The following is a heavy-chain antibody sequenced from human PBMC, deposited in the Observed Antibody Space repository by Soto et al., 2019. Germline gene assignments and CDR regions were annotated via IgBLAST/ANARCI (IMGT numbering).Heavy chain of an antibody. CDR3: VRLDDGSGSQNSFDP. Sequence: QLQLQESGPGLVKPSETLSLPCTVSGGSISSGSYYWGWIRQPPGKGLEWIGSIYYGGSTYYNPSLKSRVTISVDTSKKQFSLQLTSATAADTALYYCVRLDDGSGSQNSFDPWAQGTLVTVSA. CDR2: IYYGGST. V-gene: IGHV4-39*01. D-gene: IGHD3-10*01. J-gene: IGHJ5*02. CDR1: GGSISSGSYY.